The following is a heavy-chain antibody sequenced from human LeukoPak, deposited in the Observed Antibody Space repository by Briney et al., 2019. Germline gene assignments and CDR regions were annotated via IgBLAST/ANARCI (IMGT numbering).Heavy chain of an antibody. CDR3: ARGGYDGSGSRYGMDV. CDR1: GYTFTGYY. V-gene: IGHV1-2*02. Sequence: GASVKVSCKASGYTFTGYYMHWVRQAPGQGLEWMGWINPNSGGTNYAQKFQGRVTMTRDTSTSTAYMELRSLRSDDTAVYYCARGGYDGSGSRYGMDVWGQGTTVTVSS. D-gene: IGHD3-10*01. J-gene: IGHJ6*02. CDR2: INPNSGGT.